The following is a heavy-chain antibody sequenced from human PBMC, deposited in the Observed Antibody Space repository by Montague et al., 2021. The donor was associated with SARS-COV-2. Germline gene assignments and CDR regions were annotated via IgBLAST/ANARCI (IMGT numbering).Heavy chain of an antibody. CDR3: ARFPTSYYYDSKAAPATPDAFDI. CDR1: GDSISSRSNH. CDR2: IYHRGRT. V-gene: IGHV4-39*01. J-gene: IGHJ3*02. Sequence: SETLSLTCTVSGDSISSRSNHWGWIRKPPGKGLEWLGCIYHRGRTYYNPSLKSRVTISVDTSKNQLSLKLSSVTAADTAVYYCARFPTSYYYDSKAAPATPDAFDIWGQGTMVTVSS. D-gene: IGHD3-22*01.